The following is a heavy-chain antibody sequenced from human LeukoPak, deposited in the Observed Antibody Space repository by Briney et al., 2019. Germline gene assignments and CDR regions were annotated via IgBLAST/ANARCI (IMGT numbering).Heavy chain of an antibody. Sequence: GGSLRLSCAASGFTFSSYDMHWVRQATGKGLGWVSAIGTAGDTYYPGSVKGRFTISRENAKNSLYLQMNSLRAGDTAVYYCARAAAAAYQIGAFDIWGQGTMVTVSS. CDR3: ARAAAAAYQIGAFDI. D-gene: IGHD2-2*01. CDR2: IGTAGDT. V-gene: IGHV3-13*01. J-gene: IGHJ3*02. CDR1: GFTFSSYD.